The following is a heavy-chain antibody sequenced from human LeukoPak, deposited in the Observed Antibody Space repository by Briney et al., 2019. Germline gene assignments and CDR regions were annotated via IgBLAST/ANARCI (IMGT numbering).Heavy chain of an antibody. V-gene: IGHV4-30-4*01. CDR2: IYYSGST. D-gene: IGHD2-8*01. CDR3: AREEELMVYAISY. J-gene: IGHJ4*02. Sequence: SQTLSLTCTVSGGSISSGDYYWSWIRQPPGKGLEWIGYIYYSGSTYYNPSLKSRVTISVDTSKNQFSLKLSSVTAADTAVYYCAREEELMVYAISYWGQGTLVTVSS. CDR1: GGSISSGDYY.